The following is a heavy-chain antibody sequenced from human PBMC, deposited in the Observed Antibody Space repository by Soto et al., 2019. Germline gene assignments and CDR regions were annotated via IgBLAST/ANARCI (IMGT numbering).Heavy chain of an antibody. D-gene: IGHD6-6*01. CDR3: ATSEYSSLSINWFDP. CDR1: CGSVDSVNHY. V-gene: IGHV4-30-4*01. J-gene: IGHJ5*02. CDR2: IYNGGHT. Sequence: PSETLSLTCSVSCGSVDSVNHYWSWIRQPPGKGLEWIGYIYNGGHTFYNPSLKSRVKILVDKSRNQFSLRLSSVTAADTAVYFCATSEYSSLSINWFDPWGQGALVT.